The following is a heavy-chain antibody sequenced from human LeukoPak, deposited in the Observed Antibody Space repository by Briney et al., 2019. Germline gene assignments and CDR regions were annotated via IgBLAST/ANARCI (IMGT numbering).Heavy chain of an antibody. V-gene: IGHV1-8*01. CDR3: ARVNYGDYDYYYGMDV. J-gene: IGHJ6*02. Sequence: ASVKVSCKDSGYTFTSYDINWVRQATGQGLEWMGWMNPNSGNTGYAQKFQGRVTMTRNTSISTAYMELSSLRSEDTAVYYCARVNYGDYDYYYGMDVWGQGTTVTVSS. D-gene: IGHD4-17*01. CDR1: GYTFTSYD. CDR2: MNPNSGNT.